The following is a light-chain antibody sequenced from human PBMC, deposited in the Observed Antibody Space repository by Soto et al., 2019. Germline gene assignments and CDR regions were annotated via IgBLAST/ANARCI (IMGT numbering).Light chain of an antibody. CDR3: CSFARSITIYA. J-gene: IGLJ1*01. CDR2: EGS. V-gene: IGLV2-23*01. Sequence: QSVLTQPASVSASPGQSITISCTGTSSDVGSSNLVSWYQHHPGKAPKLIIYEGSRRPSGVSGRFSGSKSGNTASLTISVLQADDEADYYCCSFARSITIYASGTGTKVTVL. CDR1: SSDVGSSNL.